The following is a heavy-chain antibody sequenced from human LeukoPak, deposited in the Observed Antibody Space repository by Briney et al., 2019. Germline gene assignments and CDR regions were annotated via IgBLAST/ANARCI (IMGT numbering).Heavy chain of an antibody. CDR3: ARDGLLSFDY. D-gene: IGHD2/OR15-2a*01. CDR2: ISAHNGNT. CDR1: GYTFTSYG. V-gene: IGHV1-18*01. Sequence: ASVKVSCXASGYTFTSYGISWVRQAPGQGLAWMGWISAHNGNTNYAQKLQGRVTMTTDTSTSTAYMELRSLRADDTAVYYCARDGLLSFDYWGQGTLVTVSS. J-gene: IGHJ4*02.